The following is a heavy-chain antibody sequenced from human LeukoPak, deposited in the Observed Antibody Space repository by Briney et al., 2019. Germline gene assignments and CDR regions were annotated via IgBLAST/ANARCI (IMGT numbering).Heavy chain of an antibody. CDR2: ISSSSSFI. Sequence: PGGSLRLSCAASGFTFSRYSMNWVRQAPGKGLEWVSSISSSSSFIYYADSVKGRFTISRDNAKNSLYLQMNSLRAEDTAVYYSARDPPLGSCSTISCPHLDYWGQGTLVTVSS. CDR3: ARDPPLGSCSTISCPHLDY. D-gene: IGHD2-2*01. J-gene: IGHJ4*02. V-gene: IGHV3-21*01. CDR1: GFTFSRYS.